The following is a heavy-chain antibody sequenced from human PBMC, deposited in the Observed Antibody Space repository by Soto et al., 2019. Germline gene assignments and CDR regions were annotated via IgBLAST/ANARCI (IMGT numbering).Heavy chain of an antibody. CDR2: IYYSGDT. D-gene: IGHD3-3*01. Sequence: QVQLHESGPGLVKPSETLSLTCSVSGGSMNSYYWSWIRQSPGKGLEWLGYIYYSGDTKYNPSLQSRISISVDTTKNHFSLMLTSVTAADTAVYYCARDRNKLWKNDAFDIWGQGTMVTVSS. CDR1: GGSMNSYY. CDR3: ARDRNKLWKNDAFDI. J-gene: IGHJ3*02. V-gene: IGHV4-59*01.